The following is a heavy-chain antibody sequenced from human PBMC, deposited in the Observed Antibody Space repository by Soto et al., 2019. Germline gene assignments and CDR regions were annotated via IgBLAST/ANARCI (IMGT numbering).Heavy chain of an antibody. Sequence: SETLSLTCTVSGGSFSSSYWSWIRQPPGKGLEWIGGIHRSGSTNYNPSLKSRVTMSVDTSKNQFSLKLSSVTAADTAVYYCARDRIFGTRFADYWGQVILVTVSA. CDR2: IHRSGST. J-gene: IGHJ4*02. CDR3: ARDRIFGTRFADY. D-gene: IGHD3-3*01. V-gene: IGHV4-34*01. CDR1: GGSFSSSY.